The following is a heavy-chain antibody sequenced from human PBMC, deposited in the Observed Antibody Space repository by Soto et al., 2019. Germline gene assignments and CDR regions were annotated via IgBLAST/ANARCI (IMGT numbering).Heavy chain of an antibody. V-gene: IGHV4-38-2*01. CDR3: XXXXXXXXXXXXXX. CDR2: IYHSGST. CDR1: GYSISSGYY. J-gene: IGHJ5*02. Sequence: TLSLTCAVSGYSISSGYYWGWIRQPPGKGLEWIGSIYHSGSTYYNPSLKSRVTISVDTSKNQFSLKLSSVTAADTAMYYXXXXXXXXXXXXXXXWXQGTLVTVSS.